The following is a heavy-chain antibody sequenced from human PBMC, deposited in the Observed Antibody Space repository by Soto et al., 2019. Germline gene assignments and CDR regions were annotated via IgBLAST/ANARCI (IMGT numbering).Heavy chain of an antibody. CDR2: ISSSSSYI. D-gene: IGHD3-10*01. Sequence: LRLSCAASGFTFSSYSMNWVRQAPGKGLEWVSSISSSSSYIYYADSVKGRFTISRDNAKNSLYLQMNSLRAEDTAVYYCARERNTMVRGEKRTHYDPWGQGTLVTVSS. J-gene: IGHJ5*02. CDR3: ARERNTMVRGEKRTHYDP. V-gene: IGHV3-21*01. CDR1: GFTFSSYS.